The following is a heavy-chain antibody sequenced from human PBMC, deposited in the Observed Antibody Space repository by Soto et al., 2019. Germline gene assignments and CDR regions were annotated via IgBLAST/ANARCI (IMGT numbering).Heavy chain of an antibody. V-gene: IGHV1-69*02. CDR1: GGTFSSYT. D-gene: IGHD3-3*01. CDR3: ASRITIFGVVENMDV. CDR2: IIPILGIA. Sequence: GASVKVSCKASGGTFSSYTISWVRQAPGQGLEWMGRIIPILGIANYAQKFQGRVTITADKSTSTAYMELSSLRSEDTAVYHCASRITIFGVVENMDVWGKGTTVTVSS. J-gene: IGHJ6*03.